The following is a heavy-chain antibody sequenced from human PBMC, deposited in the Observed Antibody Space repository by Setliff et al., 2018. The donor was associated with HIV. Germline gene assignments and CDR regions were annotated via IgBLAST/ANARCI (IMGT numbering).Heavy chain of an antibody. V-gene: IGHV4-61*02. D-gene: IGHD3-22*01. Sequence: PSETLSLTCTVSGGSISSGNYYWSWVRQPAGKGLEWIGRIYPSGSTNYNPSLKSRVTISIDTSKNQFSLKLSSVTAADTAVYYCARSSGYYSTVFYWGQGTRVTVSS. J-gene: IGHJ4*02. CDR3: ARSSGYYSTVFY. CDR2: IYPSGST. CDR1: GGSISSGNYY.